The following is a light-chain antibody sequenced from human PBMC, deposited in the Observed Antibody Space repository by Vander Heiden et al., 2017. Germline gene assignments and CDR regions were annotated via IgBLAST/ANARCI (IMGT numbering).Light chain of an antibody. CDR1: PTISDS. V-gene: IGKV1-39*01. Sequence: DIPMSQSTPSLSASIGDTVTITCRAPPTISDSLTWYQHKPGQAPRLLSDTSSTSQSGVTLRVSGSGSGTDFTLTILGLQHEDFASYLWQQSHSTPSFGQGTKVEIK. J-gene: IGKJ1*01. CDR2: TSS. CDR3: QQSHSTPS.